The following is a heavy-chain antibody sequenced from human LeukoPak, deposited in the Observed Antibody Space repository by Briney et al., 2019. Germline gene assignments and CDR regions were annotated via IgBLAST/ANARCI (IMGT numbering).Heavy chain of an antibody. CDR1: TFTFSNAW. V-gene: IGHV3-15*01. J-gene: IGHJ3*02. CDR3: TTAPRGYCSGGSCSYAFDI. CDR2: IKSKSDGGTA. D-gene: IGHD2-15*01. Sequence: GGSLRLSCAASTFTFSNAWMSWVRQAPGKGLEWVGRIKSKSDGGTADYAAPVKGRFTISRDDSKNTLYLQMNSLKTEDTAVYYCTTAPRGYCSGGSCSYAFDIWGQGTMVTVSS.